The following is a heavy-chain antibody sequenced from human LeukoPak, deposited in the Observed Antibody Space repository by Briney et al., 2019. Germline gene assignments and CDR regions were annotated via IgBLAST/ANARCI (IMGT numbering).Heavy chain of an antibody. D-gene: IGHD4-17*01. CDR2: INGDGSTV. CDR1: TFTFITTL. V-gene: IGHV3-74*01. CDR3: ATAGDFRFYY. J-gene: IGHJ4*02. Sequence: GGSLRLSCAASTFTFITTLMHWVRQAPGQRLVWVSRINGDGSTVDYADSVKGRFTISRDNSKNTLYLQMNSLRADDTAIYYCATAGDFRFYYWGQGTLVTVSS.